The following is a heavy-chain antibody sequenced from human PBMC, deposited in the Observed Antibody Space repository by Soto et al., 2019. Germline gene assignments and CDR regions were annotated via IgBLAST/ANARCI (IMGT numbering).Heavy chain of an antibody. J-gene: IGHJ3*01. Sequence: EVQLVESGGGLVKPGGSLRLSCAASDFTFSNAWMNWVRQAPGKGLEWVGRIKSKTDGGTTDYDAHVKGRFTISRDDSTNTVYLQMSSLKTEDTAVYYCTTERISIIVVVFDVWGQGTMVTVSS. CDR1: DFTFSNAW. CDR3: TTERISIIVVVFDV. D-gene: IGHD3-22*01. CDR2: IKSKTDGGTT. V-gene: IGHV3-15*07.